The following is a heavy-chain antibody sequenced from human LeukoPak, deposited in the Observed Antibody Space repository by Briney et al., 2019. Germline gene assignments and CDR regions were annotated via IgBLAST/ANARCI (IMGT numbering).Heavy chain of an antibody. D-gene: IGHD4-17*01. J-gene: IGHJ4*02. Sequence: PGRSLRLSCAASGFTFSLYGMSWVRQPPGKGLEWVSGISGNGSKTFYTRSVRGRFTISRDDSRNTVFLHLDSLRAEDTALYYCARFGDYGEYWGQGTLVTVSS. V-gene: IGHV3-23*01. CDR3: ARFGDYGEY. CDR1: GFTFSLYG. CDR2: ISGNGSKT.